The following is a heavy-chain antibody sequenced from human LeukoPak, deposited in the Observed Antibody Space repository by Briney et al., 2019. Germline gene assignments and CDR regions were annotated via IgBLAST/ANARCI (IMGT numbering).Heavy chain of an antibody. J-gene: IGHJ6*02. Sequence: GGSLRLSCAASGFTFSSYGMHWVRQAPGKGLGWVAVISYDGSNKYYADSVKGRFTISRDNSKNTLYLQMNSLRAEDTAVYYCAKEIKAWNSYGFSYGMDVWGQGTTVTVSS. CDR1: GFTFSSYG. V-gene: IGHV3-30*18. CDR3: AKEIKAWNSYGFSYGMDV. CDR2: ISYDGSNK. D-gene: IGHD5-18*01.